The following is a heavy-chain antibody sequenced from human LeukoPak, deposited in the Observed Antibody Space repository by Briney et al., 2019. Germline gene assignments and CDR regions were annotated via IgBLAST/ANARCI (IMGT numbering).Heavy chain of an antibody. CDR1: GYTFTGYY. V-gene: IGHV1-2*04. D-gene: IGHD6-19*01. CDR2: INPNSGGT. Sequence: ASVKVSCKASGYTFTGYYMHWVRQAPGQGLEWMGWINPNSGGTNYAQKFQGWVTMTRDTSISTAYMELSRLRSDDTAVYYCARDVAVADTAGGYYFDYWGQGTLVTVSS. J-gene: IGHJ4*02. CDR3: ARDVAVADTAGGYYFDY.